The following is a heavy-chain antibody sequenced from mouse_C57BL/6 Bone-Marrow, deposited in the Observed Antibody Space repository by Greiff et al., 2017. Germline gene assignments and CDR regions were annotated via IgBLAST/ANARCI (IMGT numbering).Heavy chain of an antibody. V-gene: IGHV1-5*01. CDR2: IYPGNSDT. Sequence: EVKLQESGTVLARPGASVKMSCKTSGYTFTSYWMHWVKQRPGQGLEWIGAIYPGNSDTSYNQKFKGKAKLTAVPSASHAYMELSSLTNEDSAVYYCTRSGYYYGSSLAWFAYWGQGTLVTVSA. CDR3: TRSGYYYGSSLAWFAY. J-gene: IGHJ3*01. CDR1: GYTFTSYW. D-gene: IGHD1-1*01.